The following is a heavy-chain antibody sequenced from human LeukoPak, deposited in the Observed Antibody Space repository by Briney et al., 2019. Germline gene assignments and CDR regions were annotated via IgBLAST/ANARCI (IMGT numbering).Heavy chain of an antibody. CDR3: ARHRFGGNWFDP. Sequence: GASLKISCKGSGYSFTSYWISWVRQLPGKGLEWMGRIDPSDSYTNYSPSFQGHVTISADKSISTAYLQWSSLKASDTAMYYCARHRFGGNWFDPWGQGTLVTVSS. V-gene: IGHV5-10-1*01. CDR1: GYSFTSYW. D-gene: IGHD3-10*01. J-gene: IGHJ5*02. CDR2: IDPSDSYT.